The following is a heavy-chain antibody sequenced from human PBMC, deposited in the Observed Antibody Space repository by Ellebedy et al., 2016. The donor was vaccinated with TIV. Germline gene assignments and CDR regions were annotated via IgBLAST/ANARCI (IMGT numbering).Heavy chain of an antibody. CDR1: GGTFSSYA. V-gene: IGHV1-69*13. CDR3: ARAGYYDSSGYSYYFDY. Sequence: AASVKVSCKASGGTFSSYAISWVRQAPGQGLEWMGGIIPIFGTANYAQKFQGRVTITADESTSTAYIELSSLRAEDTAVYYCARAGYYDSSGYSYYFDYWGQGTLVSVSS. D-gene: IGHD3-22*01. CDR2: IIPIFGTA. J-gene: IGHJ4*02.